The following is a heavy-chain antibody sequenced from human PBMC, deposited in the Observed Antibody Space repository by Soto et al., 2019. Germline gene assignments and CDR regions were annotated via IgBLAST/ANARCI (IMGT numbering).Heavy chain of an antibody. J-gene: IGHJ4*02. D-gene: IGHD3-10*01. V-gene: IGHV3-30*18. CDR1: GFTFSSFA. CDR3: AKWSGGYSFDY. CDR2: ISHDGSNQ. Sequence: QVQLVESGGGVVQPGRSLRLSCAASGFTFSSFAMHWVRQAPGKGLEWVAVISHDGSNQYYADSVKGRFTISRDNSQKTLDLQMNSVRAEDTALYYWAKWSGGYSFDYWGQGTLVTVSS.